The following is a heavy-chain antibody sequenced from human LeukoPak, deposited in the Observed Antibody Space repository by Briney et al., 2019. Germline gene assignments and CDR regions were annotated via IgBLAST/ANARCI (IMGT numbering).Heavy chain of an antibody. J-gene: IGHJ4*02. CDR2: ISGSGDST. Sequence: GGSLRLSCAASGFTFSSYAMSWVRQAPGKGLEWLSVISGSGDSTYYADSVKGRFTISRDNSKNTLYLQMNSLRAEDTAVYYCARDHRTTVTVYYFDYWGQGTLVTVSS. CDR1: GFTFSSYA. CDR3: ARDHRTTVTVYYFDY. D-gene: IGHD4-17*01. V-gene: IGHV3-23*01.